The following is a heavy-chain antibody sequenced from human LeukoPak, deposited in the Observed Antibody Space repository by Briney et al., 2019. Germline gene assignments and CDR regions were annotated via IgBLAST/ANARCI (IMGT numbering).Heavy chain of an antibody. CDR3: ARDYSDSSGYSPFQH. CDR2: MYTSGST. V-gene: IGHV4-4*07. D-gene: IGHD3-22*01. J-gene: IGHJ1*01. CDR1: GGSISSYY. Sequence: SETLSLTCTISGGSISSYYWSWIRQPAGKGLEWIGRMYTSGSTNYNPSLKSRVTMSGDTSKNQFSLKLNSVTAADTGVYYCARDYSDSSGYSPFQHWGQGTLVTVSS.